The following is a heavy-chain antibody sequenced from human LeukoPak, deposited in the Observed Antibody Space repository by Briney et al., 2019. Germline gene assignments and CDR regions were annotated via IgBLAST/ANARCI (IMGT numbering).Heavy chain of an antibody. V-gene: IGHV4-34*01. CDR2: INHSGST. D-gene: IGHD3-10*01. CDR3: ARGLDQYGSGSYYNDY. CDR1: GGSFSGYY. Sequence: SETLSLTCAVYGGSFSGYYWSWIRQPPGKGLEWIGEINHSGSTNYNPSLKSRVTISVDTSKNQFSLRLSSVTAADTAVYYCARGLDQYGSGSYYNDYWGQGTLVTVSS. J-gene: IGHJ4*02.